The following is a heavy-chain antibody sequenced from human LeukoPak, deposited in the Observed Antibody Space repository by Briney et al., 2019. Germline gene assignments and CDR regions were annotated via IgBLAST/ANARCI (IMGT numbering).Heavy chain of an antibody. CDR1: GGSISSSSYY. D-gene: IGHD3-10*01. CDR2: IYYSGST. V-gene: IGHV4-39*01. CDR3: ARGFGESEYYYYGMDV. Sequence: PSETLSLTCTVSGGSISSSSYYWGWIRQPPGKGLEWIGTIYYSGSTYYNPSLKSRVTISVDTSKNQFSLRLSSVTAADTAVYYCARGFGESEYYYYGMDVWGQGTTVTVSS. J-gene: IGHJ6*02.